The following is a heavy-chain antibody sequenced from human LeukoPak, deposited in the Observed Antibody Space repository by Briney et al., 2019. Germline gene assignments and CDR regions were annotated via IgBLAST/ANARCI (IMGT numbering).Heavy chain of an antibody. J-gene: IGHJ3*02. CDR2: TVGGGDAT. CDR3: AKDSWSRNGIYDPFDI. Sequence: QTGGSLRLSCAASGFTFSEYAMNWVRQAPGKGLEWVSTVGGGDATFYTDSVKGRFTISRDDSKNTVSLQMNSLRFEDTAVYYCAKDSWSRNGIYDPFDIWGQGTMVTVSS. CDR1: GFTFSEYA. D-gene: IGHD5-12*01. V-gene: IGHV3-23*01.